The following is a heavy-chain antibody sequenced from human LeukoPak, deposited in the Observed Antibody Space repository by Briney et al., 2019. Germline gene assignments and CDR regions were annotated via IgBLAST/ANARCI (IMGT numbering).Heavy chain of an antibody. CDR2: INWNGGRT. Sequence: RPGRSLRLSCAASGFTFSSYWMHWVSQAPGKGLEWVSGINWNGGRTGYADSVKGRFTISRDNAKNSLYLQMNSLRAEDTALYYCARDYDYGDYPGYWGQGTLVTVSS. CDR1: GFTFSSYW. D-gene: IGHD4-17*01. V-gene: IGHV3-20*04. J-gene: IGHJ4*02. CDR3: ARDYDYGDYPGY.